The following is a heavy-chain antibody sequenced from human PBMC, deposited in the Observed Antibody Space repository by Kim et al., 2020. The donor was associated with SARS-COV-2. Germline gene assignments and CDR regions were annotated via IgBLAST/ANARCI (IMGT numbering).Heavy chain of an antibody. J-gene: IGHJ4*02. CDR1: GGSISSSSYY. D-gene: IGHD5-18*01. CDR2: IYYSGST. Sequence: SETLSLTCTVSGGSISSSSYYWGWIRQPPGKGLEWIGSIYYSGSTYYNPSLKSRVTISVDTSKNQFSLKLSSVTAADTAVYYCARLHADVDTAMVFWRSYYFDYWGQGTLVTVSS. V-gene: IGHV4-39*01. CDR3: ARLHADVDTAMVFWRSYYFDY.